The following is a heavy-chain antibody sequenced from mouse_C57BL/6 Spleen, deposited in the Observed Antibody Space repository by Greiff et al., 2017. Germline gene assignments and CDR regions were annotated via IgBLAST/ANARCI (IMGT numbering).Heavy chain of an antibody. Sequence: EVQLQQSGGGLVKPGGSLKLSCAASGFTFSDYGMHWVRQAPEKGLEWVAYISSGSSTIYYADTVKGRFTISRDNAKNTLFLQMTSLRSEDTAMYYCARGPDGWFAYWGQGTLVTVSA. J-gene: IGHJ3*01. CDR2: ISSGSSTI. V-gene: IGHV5-17*01. CDR3: ARGPDGWFAY. CDR1: GFTFSDYG.